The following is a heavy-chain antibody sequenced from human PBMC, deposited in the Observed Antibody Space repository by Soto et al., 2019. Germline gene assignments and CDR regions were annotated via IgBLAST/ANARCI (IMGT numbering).Heavy chain of an antibody. CDR1: GFTISGKKY. CDR2: LYDIDGS. J-gene: IGHJ3*01. CDR3: ATWHEREHAYDV. Sequence: DVQLVESGGGLIQPGESLRLSCGAFGFTISGKKYVAWVRQAPGKGLEWVSALYDIDGSFYADSVKGRFTTSSDSSKTTVYLLMNDLRPDDTAVYYCATWHEREHAYDVWGLGTTVTVSS. V-gene: IGHV3-53*01. D-gene: IGHD1-1*01.